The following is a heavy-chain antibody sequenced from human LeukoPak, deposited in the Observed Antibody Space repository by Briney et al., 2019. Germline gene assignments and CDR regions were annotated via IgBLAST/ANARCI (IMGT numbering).Heavy chain of an antibody. D-gene: IGHD3-3*01. V-gene: IGHV4-59*01. CDR1: GGSISSYY. Sequence: SETLSLICSVSGGSISSYYWSWIRQPPGKGLEWIGYIYYSGSTNYDPSLMSRVTISVGTSKNEYSLKLSYVTAADTAVYYCARDAPYDFWSGYPNWYFDLWGRGTLVTVSS. J-gene: IGHJ2*01. CDR3: ARDAPYDFWSGYPNWYFDL. CDR2: IYYSGST.